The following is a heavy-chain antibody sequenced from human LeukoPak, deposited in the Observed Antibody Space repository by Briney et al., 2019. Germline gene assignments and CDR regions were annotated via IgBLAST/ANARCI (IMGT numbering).Heavy chain of an antibody. CDR1: GGSFSGYY. Sequence: SETLSLTCAVYGGSFSGYYWSWIRQPPGKGLEWIGEINHSGSTNYNPSLKSRVTISVDTSKNQFSLKLSSVTAADTAVYYCAREKGSRYYYDSSGYPEKYYFDYWGQGTLVTVSS. CDR3: AREKGSRYYYDSSGYPEKYYFDY. CDR2: INHSGST. V-gene: IGHV4-34*01. D-gene: IGHD3-22*01. J-gene: IGHJ4*02.